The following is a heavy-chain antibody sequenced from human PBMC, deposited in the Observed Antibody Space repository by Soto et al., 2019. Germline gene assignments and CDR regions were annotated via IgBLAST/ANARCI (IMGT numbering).Heavy chain of an antibody. Sequence: SETLSLTCTVSGGSISSYYWSWIRQPPGKGLEWIGHIYYSGSTNYNPSLKSRVTISADTSKNQFSLKLSSVTAADTAVYYCARGRKGIAVAGFPYYFDYWGQGTLVTVSS. CDR2: IYYSGST. CDR1: GGSISSYY. J-gene: IGHJ4*02. D-gene: IGHD6-19*01. CDR3: ARGRKGIAVAGFPYYFDY. V-gene: IGHV4-59*01.